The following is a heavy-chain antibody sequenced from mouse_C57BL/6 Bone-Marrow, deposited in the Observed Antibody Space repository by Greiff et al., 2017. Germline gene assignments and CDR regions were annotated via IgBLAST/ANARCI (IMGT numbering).Heavy chain of an antibody. Sequence: VMLVESGPGLVQPSQSLSITCTVSGFSLTSYGVHWVRQPPGKGLEWLGVIWSGGSTDYNAAFISRLSISKDNSKSQVFFKMNSLQADDTAIYYCAKNQLLLRQYFDVWGTGTTVTVSS. V-gene: IGHV2-4*01. J-gene: IGHJ1*03. D-gene: IGHD1-1*01. CDR1: GFSLTSYG. CDR2: IWSGGST. CDR3: AKNQLLLRQYFDV.